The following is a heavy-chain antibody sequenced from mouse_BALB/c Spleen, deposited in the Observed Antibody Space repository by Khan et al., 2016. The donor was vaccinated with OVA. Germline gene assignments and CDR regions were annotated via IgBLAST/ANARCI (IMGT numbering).Heavy chain of an antibody. CDR1: GYTFTNYG. D-gene: IGHD1-1*01. CDR3: ARVGYYGTIDY. J-gene: IGHJ4*01. Sequence: QIQLVQSGPELKKPGETVKISCKVSGYTFTNYGMNWVKQAPGKGLKWMAWINTYTGEPAYADDFKGRFAFSLETSASTVYLQINNLKNEDTATYICARVGYYGTIDYWGQGTSVTVSS. V-gene: IGHV9-3-1*01. CDR2: INTYTGEP.